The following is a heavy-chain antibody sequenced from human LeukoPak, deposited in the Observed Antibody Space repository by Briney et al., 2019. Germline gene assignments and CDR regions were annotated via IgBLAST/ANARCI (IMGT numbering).Heavy chain of an antibody. D-gene: IGHD4-17*01. CDR2: IYYSGST. CDR3: ARGGTTVTPGLLWFDP. CDR1: GGSISSHY. Sequence: PSETLSLTCSVSGGSISSHYWSWVRQPPGKGLEWVGYIYYSGSTKYNPSLKSRVTISVDTSKNQFSLKLSSVTAADTAVYYCARGGTTVTPGLLWFDPWGQGTLVTVSS. J-gene: IGHJ5*02. V-gene: IGHV4-59*11.